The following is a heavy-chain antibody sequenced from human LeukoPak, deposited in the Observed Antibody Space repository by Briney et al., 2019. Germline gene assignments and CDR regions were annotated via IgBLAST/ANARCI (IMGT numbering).Heavy chain of an antibody. CDR2: IRYDGSNK. CDR1: GFTFSSYG. Sequence: GGSLRLSCAASGFTFSSYGMHWVRQAPGKGLEWVAFIRYDGSNKYYADSVKGRFTISRDNSKNTLYLQMNSLRAEDTAVYYCAKVGPYSSGWYYFDYWGQETLVSVSS. CDR3: AKVGPYSSGWYYFDY. D-gene: IGHD6-19*01. J-gene: IGHJ4*02. V-gene: IGHV3-30*02.